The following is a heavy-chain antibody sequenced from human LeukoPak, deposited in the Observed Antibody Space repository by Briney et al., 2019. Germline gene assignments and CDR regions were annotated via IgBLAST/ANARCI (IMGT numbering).Heavy chain of an antibody. CDR2: ISGYNGLT. D-gene: IGHD6-13*01. CDR1: GYTFTSYG. J-gene: IGHJ4*02. CDR3: ARICCPASATWYPDDY. Sequence: ASVKVSCTASGYTFTSYGISWVRQAPGQGLEWMGWISGYNGLTEYAQKFQGRVTVTTDTSTTTAYMEVRSLTSDDTAVYYCARICCPASATWYPDDYWGQGTLVTVSS. V-gene: IGHV1-18*01.